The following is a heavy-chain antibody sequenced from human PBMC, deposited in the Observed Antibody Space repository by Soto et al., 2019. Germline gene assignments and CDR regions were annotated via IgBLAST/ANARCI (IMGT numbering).Heavy chain of an antibody. CDR1: GYTFTSYD. V-gene: IGHV1-8*01. CDR2: MNPNNGNT. D-gene: IGHD3-10*01. J-gene: IGHJ3*02. Sequence: ASVKVSCKASGYTFTSYDINWVRQATGQGLEWMGWMNPNNGNTGYAQKFQGRVTMTRNTSMNTAYMELSSLRSDDTAVYYCARVLSVYYGSGSNTLDAFDIWGQGTMVTVSS. CDR3: ARVLSVYYGSGSNTLDAFDI.